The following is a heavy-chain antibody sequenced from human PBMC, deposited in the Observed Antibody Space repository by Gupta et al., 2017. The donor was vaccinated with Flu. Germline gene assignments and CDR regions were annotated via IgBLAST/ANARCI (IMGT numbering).Heavy chain of an antibody. V-gene: IGHV1-2*02. Sequence: QVQLVQSGAEVKKPGASVKVSCKTSGYTFIAFFIHWVRQAPGQGPEWMGWIDPSTGGTKYAQKFQGRVAMTGDTSINTVYMELSRLKSDDTAVYFCARGVLFIAAAGVSAHNWFDPWGQGTLVIVSP. CDR2: IDPSTGGT. CDR3: ARGVLFIAAAGVSAHNWFDP. D-gene: IGHD6-13*01. CDR1: GYTFIAFF. J-gene: IGHJ5*02.